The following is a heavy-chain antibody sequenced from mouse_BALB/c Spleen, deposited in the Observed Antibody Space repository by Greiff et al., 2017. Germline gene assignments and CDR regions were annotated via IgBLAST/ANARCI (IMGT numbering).Heavy chain of an antibody. J-gene: IGHJ4*01. CDR1: GFTFSSYA. D-gene: IGHD1-1*01. CDR2: ISSGGSYT. Sequence: EVQRVESGGGLVQPGGSLKLSCAASGFTFSSYAMSWVRQTPEKRLEWVATISSGGSYTYYPDSVKGRFTISRDNAKNTLYLQMSSLRSEDTAMYYCARHDILPIYYYGSSPYYYAMDYWGQGTSVTVSS. V-gene: IGHV5-9-3*01. CDR3: ARHDILPIYYYGSSPYYYAMDY.